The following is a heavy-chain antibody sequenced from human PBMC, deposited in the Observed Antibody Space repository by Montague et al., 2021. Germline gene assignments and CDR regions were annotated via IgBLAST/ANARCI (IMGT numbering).Heavy chain of an antibody. CDR2: IGTAGDT. CDR3: ARGAHSSGYYGYYYYYGMDV. Sequence: SLRLSFAASGFTFSSYDMHWVRQATGKGLEWVSAIGTAGDTYYPGSVKGRFTISRENAKNSLYLQMNSLRAGDTAVYYCARGAHSSGYYGYYYYYGMDVWGQGTTVTVSS. D-gene: IGHD3-22*01. V-gene: IGHV3-13*04. CDR1: GFTFSSYD. J-gene: IGHJ6*02.